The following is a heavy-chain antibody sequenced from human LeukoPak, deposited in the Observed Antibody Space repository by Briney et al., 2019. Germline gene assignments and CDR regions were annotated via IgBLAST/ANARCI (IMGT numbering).Heavy chain of an antibody. CDR1: GFTFSSYA. J-gene: IGHJ5*02. V-gene: IGHV3-23*01. D-gene: IGHD6-13*01. CDR3: AKDQFGSSWYETTPTSNWFDP. Sequence: GGSLRLSCAASGFTFSSYAMSWVRQAPGKGLEWVSAISGSGGSTYYADSVKGRFTISRDNSKNTLYLQMNSLRAEDTAVYYCAKDQFGSSWYETTPTSNWFDPWGQGTLVTISS. CDR2: ISGSGGST.